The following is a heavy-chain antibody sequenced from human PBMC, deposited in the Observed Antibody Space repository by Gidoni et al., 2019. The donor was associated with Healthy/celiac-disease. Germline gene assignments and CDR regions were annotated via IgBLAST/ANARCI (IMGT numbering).Heavy chain of an antibody. CDR3: AREGRKQYWHAFDI. Sequence: EVQLVASGGGLVKPGGSLRLSWAASGFTFSSYSMNWVRQAPGKGLGWVSSISSSSSYIYYADSVKGRFTISRDNAKNSLYLQMNSLRAEDTAVYYCAREGRKQYWHAFDIWGQGTMVTVSS. D-gene: IGHD2-8*02. V-gene: IGHV3-21*01. CDR2: ISSSSSYI. J-gene: IGHJ3*02. CDR1: GFTFSSYS.